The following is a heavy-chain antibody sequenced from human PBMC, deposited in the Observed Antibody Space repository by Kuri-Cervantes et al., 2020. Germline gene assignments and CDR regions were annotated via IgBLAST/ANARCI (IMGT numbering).Heavy chain of an antibody. CDR1: GYTFTSYS. Sequence: GESLKISCKASGYTFTSYSMHWVRLAPGQRLEWMGWIRAGNGNTKYSQKFQGRVTMTEDTSTDTAYMELSSLRSEDTAVYYCATPGGDILTGYFLRGAFDIWGQGTMVTVSS. CDR3: ATPGGDILTGYFLRGAFDI. D-gene: IGHD3-9*01. CDR2: IRAGNGNT. J-gene: IGHJ3*02. V-gene: IGHV1-3*01.